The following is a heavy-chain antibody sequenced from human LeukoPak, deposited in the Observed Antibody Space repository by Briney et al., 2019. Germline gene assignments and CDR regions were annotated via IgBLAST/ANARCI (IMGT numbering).Heavy chain of an antibody. CDR1: GGSFSGYY. CDR3: ARHQYSSSWYDY. V-gene: IGHV4-34*01. Sequence: SETLSLTCAVYGGSFSGYYWSWIRQPPGKGLEWIGEINHSGSTNYNPSLKSRVTISVDTSKNQFSLKLSSVTAADTAVYYCARHQYSSSWYDYWGQGTLVTVSS. J-gene: IGHJ4*02. D-gene: IGHD6-13*01. CDR2: INHSGST.